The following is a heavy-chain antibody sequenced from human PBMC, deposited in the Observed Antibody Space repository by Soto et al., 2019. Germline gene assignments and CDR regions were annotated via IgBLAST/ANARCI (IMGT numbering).Heavy chain of an antibody. V-gene: IGHV1-3*01. D-gene: IGHD6-13*01. Sequence: QVQLVQSGAEVKKPGASVKVSCKASGYTFTSYAMHWVRQAPGQRLEWMGWINAGNGNTKYAQKFQGRVTITRDTSASKAYMELSSLRSEDTAVYYCARDIMAAAPDYWGQGTLVTVSS. CDR3: ARDIMAAAPDY. J-gene: IGHJ4*02. CDR1: GYTFTSYA. CDR2: INAGNGNT.